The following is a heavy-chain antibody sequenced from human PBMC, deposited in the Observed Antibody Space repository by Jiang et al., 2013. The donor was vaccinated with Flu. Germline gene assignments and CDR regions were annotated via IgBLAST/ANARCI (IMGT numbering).Heavy chain of an antibody. V-gene: IGHV3-30*18. Sequence: VQLLESGGGVVQPGRSLRLSCAASGFTFSSYGMHWVRQAPGKGLEWVAVISYDGSNKYYADSVKGRFTISRDNSKNTLYLQMNSLRAEDTAVYYCAKSFGGIAAAGAFDI. CDR1: GFTFSSYG. D-gene: IGHD6-13*01. CDR2: ISYDGSNK. CDR3: AKSFGGIAAAGAFDI. J-gene: IGHJ3*02.